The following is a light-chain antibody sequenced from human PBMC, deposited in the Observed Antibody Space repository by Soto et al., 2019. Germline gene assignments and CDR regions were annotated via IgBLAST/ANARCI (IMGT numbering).Light chain of an antibody. V-gene: IGKV2-30*01. Sequence: LTQSPLSLPVTLGQPASIACRSSESLVYSDGDSYLNWFHQRPGQSPRRLIYKASNRASGVPDRFSGSGSGTDFTLKISRVEAEDVGIYYCMQATHWPLTFGQGTRLEIK. CDR3: MQATHWPLT. CDR1: ESLVYSDGDSY. CDR2: KAS. J-gene: IGKJ5*01.